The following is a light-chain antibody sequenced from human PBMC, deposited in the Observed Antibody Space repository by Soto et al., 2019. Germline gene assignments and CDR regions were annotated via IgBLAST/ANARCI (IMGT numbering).Light chain of an antibody. CDR3: SSHTSGSTRV. CDR1: FWAVGGYDY. V-gene: IGLV2-14*01. Sequence: SAVTQPASASGAPGQSGAISPPGTFWAVGGYDYVSWYQQHSDKAPKLMIYEVTKRPSGVSNRFSGSKSGNTASLTISGLQPEDEADYYCSSHTSGSTRVFGSGTKVTVL. J-gene: IGLJ1*01. CDR2: EVT.